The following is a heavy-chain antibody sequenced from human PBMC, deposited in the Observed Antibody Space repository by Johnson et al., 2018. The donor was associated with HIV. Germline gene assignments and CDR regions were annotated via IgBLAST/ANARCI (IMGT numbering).Heavy chain of an antibody. CDR2: IAAGGST. D-gene: IGHD3-10*01. V-gene: IGHV3-53*01. CDR1: GFIVSSHY. J-gene: IGHJ3*02. CDR3: ARVAVRSFDI. Sequence: VQLVESGGGLIQPGGSLRLSCAASGFIVSSHYMTWVRQAPGKGLDWVSLIAAGGSTHYAESVKGRFTISRDISKNTLHLQMNGLRAEDTAVYYCARVAVRSFDIWGQGTMVTVSS.